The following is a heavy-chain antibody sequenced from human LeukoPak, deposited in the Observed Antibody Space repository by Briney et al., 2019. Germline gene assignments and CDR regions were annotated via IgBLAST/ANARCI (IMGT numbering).Heavy chain of an antibody. J-gene: IGHJ3*02. CDR1: GGTFSSYA. CDR2: IIPIFGTA. D-gene: IGHD3-3*01. V-gene: IGHV1-69*13. Sequence: EASVKVSCKASGGTFSSYAISWVRQAPGQGLEWMGGIIPIFGTANYAQKFQGRVTITADESTSTAYMELSSLRSEDTAVYYCARDRSGIMIFGVVDIWGQGTMVTVSS. CDR3: ARDRSGIMIFGVVDI.